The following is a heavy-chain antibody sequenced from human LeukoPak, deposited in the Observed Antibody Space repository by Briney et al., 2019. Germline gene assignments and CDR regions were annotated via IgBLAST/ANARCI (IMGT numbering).Heavy chain of an antibody. V-gene: IGHV4-59*01. Sequence: SETLSLTCTVSVGSISIYYWSWIRQPPGKGPERMGYIYSSGNTKYNPSLKSRVTISVDTPKNHCCLTLVPVTAPDKSLYYCARDKDIYDSRGFAFGYWGRGTLVTVYS. J-gene: IGHJ4*02. CDR1: VGSISIYY. CDR2: IYSSGNT. D-gene: IGHD3-22*01. CDR3: ARDKDIYDSRGFAFGY.